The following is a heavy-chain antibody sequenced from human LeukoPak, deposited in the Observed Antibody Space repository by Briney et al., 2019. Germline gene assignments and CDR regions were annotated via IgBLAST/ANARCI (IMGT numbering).Heavy chain of an antibody. CDR1: GYTFTSYA. CDR3: AKVVPAAKAAFDI. D-gene: IGHD2-2*01. Sequence: GASVKVSCKASGYTFTSYAMHWVRQAPGQGLEWMGWISAYNGNTNYAQKLQGRVTMTTDTSTSTAYMELRSLRSDDTAVYYCAKVVPAAKAAFDIWGQGTMVTVSS. CDR2: ISAYNGNT. J-gene: IGHJ3*02. V-gene: IGHV1-18*01.